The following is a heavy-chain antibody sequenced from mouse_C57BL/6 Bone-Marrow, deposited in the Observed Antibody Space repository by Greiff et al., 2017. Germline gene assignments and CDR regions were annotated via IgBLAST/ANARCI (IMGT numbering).Heavy chain of an antibody. D-gene: IGHD1-1*01. CDR3: ARRGPITTVVAPFDD. J-gene: IGHJ2*01. V-gene: IGHV1-64*01. CDR2: IHPNSGST. Sequence: QVQLQQSGAELVKPGASVKLSCKASGYTFTSYWMHWVKQRPGQGLEWIGMIHPNSGSTNYNEKFKSKATLTVDKSSSTAYMQLSSLTSEDSAVYYCARRGPITTVVAPFDDWGQGTTLTVSS. CDR1: GYTFTSYW.